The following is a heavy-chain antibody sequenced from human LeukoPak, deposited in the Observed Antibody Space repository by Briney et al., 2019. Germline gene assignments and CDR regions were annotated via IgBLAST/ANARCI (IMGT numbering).Heavy chain of an antibody. V-gene: IGHV1-8*01. CDR3: AREVDLDTALAYGMDV. Sequence: GASVKVSCKASGYTFTSYDINWVRQATGQGLEWMGWMNPNSGNTGYAQKFQGRVTMTRNTSISTAYMELSSLRSEDTAVYYCAREVDLDTALAYGMDVWGQGTTVAVSS. J-gene: IGHJ6*02. D-gene: IGHD5-18*01. CDR1: GYTFTSYD. CDR2: MNPNSGNT.